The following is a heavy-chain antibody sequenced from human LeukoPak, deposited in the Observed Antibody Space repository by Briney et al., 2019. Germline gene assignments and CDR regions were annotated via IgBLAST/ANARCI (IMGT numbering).Heavy chain of an antibody. CDR1: GFTVSSNY. CDR2: IYSGGST. J-gene: IGHJ4*02. CDR3: ASPLNYYDSSGGVSDY. D-gene: IGHD3-22*01. V-gene: IGHV3-53*01. Sequence: PGGSLRLSCAASGFTVSSNYMSWVRQAPGKGLEWVSVIYSGGSTYYADSVKGRFTISRDNSKNTLYLQMNSLRAEDTAVYYCASPLNYYDSSGGVSDYWGQGTLVTVSS.